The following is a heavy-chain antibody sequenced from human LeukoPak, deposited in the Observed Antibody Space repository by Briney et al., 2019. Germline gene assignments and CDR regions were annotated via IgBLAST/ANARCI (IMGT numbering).Heavy chain of an antibody. D-gene: IGHD2-15*01. V-gene: IGHV3-74*01. CDR2: IKTDGSSA. CDR3: AREAYCSGGSCYSGRAFDI. Sequence: QPGGSLRLSCAASGFTFSTYWMHWVRQTPGKGLVWVSRIKTDGSSAYYADSVKGRFTISRDNAKNTLYLQMNSLRAEDTAVYYCAREAYCSGGSCYSGRAFDIWAQGTMVTVSS. CDR1: GFTFSTYW. J-gene: IGHJ3*02.